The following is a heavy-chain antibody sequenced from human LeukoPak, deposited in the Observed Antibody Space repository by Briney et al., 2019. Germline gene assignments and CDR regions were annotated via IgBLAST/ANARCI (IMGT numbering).Heavy chain of an antibody. CDR1: GFTLSRYT. CDR3: AGAGVKYSGYDPSDY. D-gene: IGHD5-12*01. Sequence: GRSLRLSCAASGFTLSRYTMSWVRQAPGKGLEWVSSISSSGSYTYYADSVKGRFTISRHNAKNSLYLQMSSLIAEATAVYYCAGAGVKYSGYDPSDYWGQGTLVTVSS. CDR2: ISSSGSYT. V-gene: IGHV3-21*01. J-gene: IGHJ4*02.